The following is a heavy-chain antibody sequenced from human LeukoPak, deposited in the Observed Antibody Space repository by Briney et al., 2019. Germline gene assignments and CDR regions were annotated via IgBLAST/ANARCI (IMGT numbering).Heavy chain of an antibody. Sequence: GRSLRLSCAASGFTFSSYGMHWVRQAPGKGLEWVAVISYDGSNKYYADSVKGRFTISRDNSKNTLYLRMNSLRAEDTAVYYCAKDHVGSGSYYGYFQHWGQGTLVTVSS. CDR2: ISYDGSNK. D-gene: IGHD3-10*01. V-gene: IGHV3-30*18. CDR3: AKDHVGSGSYYGYFQH. J-gene: IGHJ1*01. CDR1: GFTFSSYG.